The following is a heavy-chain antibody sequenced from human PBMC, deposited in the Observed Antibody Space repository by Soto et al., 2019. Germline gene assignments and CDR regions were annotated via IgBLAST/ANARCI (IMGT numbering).Heavy chain of an antibody. Sequence: GGSLRLSCAASGFTFSSYGMHWVRQAPGKGLEWVAVISYDGSNKYYADSVKGRFTISRDNSKNTLYLQMNSLRAEDTAVYYCAKDRGMVTASKRYHWFDPWGQGTLVTVS. V-gene: IGHV3-30*18. J-gene: IGHJ5*02. D-gene: IGHD2-21*02. CDR3: AKDRGMVTASKRYHWFDP. CDR2: ISYDGSNK. CDR1: GFTFSSYG.